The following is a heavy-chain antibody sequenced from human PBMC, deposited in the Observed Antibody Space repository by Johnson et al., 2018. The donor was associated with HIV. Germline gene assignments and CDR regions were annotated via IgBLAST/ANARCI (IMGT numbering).Heavy chain of an antibody. V-gene: IGHV3-7*01. CDR3: ARRGRGVYLGSDAFDI. CDR1: GFDFSSYW. Sequence: VQLVESGGDLVQPGGSLRLSCVSSGFDFSSYWMNWVRQAPGKGLEWVANIKEDGSEKYYVDSVKGRFTISRDNSKNTLYLQMNSLRAEDTAVYYCARRGRGVYLGSDAFDIWGQGTMVTVSS. D-gene: IGHD3-10*01. J-gene: IGHJ3*02. CDR2: IKEDGSEK.